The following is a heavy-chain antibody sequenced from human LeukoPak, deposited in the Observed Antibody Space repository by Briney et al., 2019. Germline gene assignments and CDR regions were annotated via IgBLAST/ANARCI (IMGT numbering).Heavy chain of an antibody. J-gene: IGHJ4*02. CDR1: GYSISSGYY. CDR3: ALGHDILTGYYPFDY. V-gene: IGHV4-38-2*01. CDR2: IYHSGST. D-gene: IGHD3-9*01. Sequence: SETLSLTCAVSGYSISSGYYWGWIRQPPGKGLEWIGSIYHSGSTYYNPSLKSRVTISVDTSKNQLSLKLSSVTAADTAVYYCALGHDILTGYYPFDYWGQGTLVTVSS.